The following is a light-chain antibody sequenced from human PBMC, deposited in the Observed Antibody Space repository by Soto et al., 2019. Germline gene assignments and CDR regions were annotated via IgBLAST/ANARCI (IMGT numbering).Light chain of an antibody. CDR2: GAS. Sequence: DIQMTQSPSSLSASVGDRVTITCRASQYISSYVNWYQQKPGKAPKFLIYGASDLQRGVPSRFSGSGSGTDFNLTINSLQPEDFATYYCQQSYSRSLTFGPGTKLDIK. CDR1: QYISSY. V-gene: IGKV1-39*01. CDR3: QQSYSRSLT. J-gene: IGKJ3*01.